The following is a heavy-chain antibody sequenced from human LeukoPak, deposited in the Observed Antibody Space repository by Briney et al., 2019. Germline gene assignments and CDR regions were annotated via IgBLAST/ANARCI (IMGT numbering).Heavy chain of an antibody. Sequence: PSETLSLTCTVSGASISCYYWSWIRQPPGKGLEWIGYIYYSGSTNYNPSLKSRVTISVDTSKNQFSLKLSSVTAADTAVYYCARDYPPYYFDYWDQGTLVTVSS. CDR2: IYYSGST. CDR1: GASISCYY. J-gene: IGHJ4*02. CDR3: ARDYPPYYFDY. V-gene: IGHV4-59*01.